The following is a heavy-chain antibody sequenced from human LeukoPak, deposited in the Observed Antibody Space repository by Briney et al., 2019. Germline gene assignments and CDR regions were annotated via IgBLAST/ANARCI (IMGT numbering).Heavy chain of an antibody. CDR1: GGSISSYY. CDR3: ARGEEPLYSSSWYPPFDY. D-gene: IGHD6-13*01. Sequence: SETLSLTCTVSGGSISSYYWSWIRQPPGKGLEGVGYIYYSGSTNYNPSLKSRVTISVDTSKNQFSLKLSSVTAADTAVYYCARGEEPLYSSSWYPPFDYWGQGTLVTVSS. V-gene: IGHV4-59*01. CDR2: IYYSGST. J-gene: IGHJ4*02.